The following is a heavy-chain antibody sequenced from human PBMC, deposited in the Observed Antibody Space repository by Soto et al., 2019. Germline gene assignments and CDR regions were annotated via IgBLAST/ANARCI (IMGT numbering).Heavy chain of an antibody. V-gene: IGHV1-69*13. CDR1: GGTFSIYA. J-gene: IGHJ4*02. CDR3: ARESGYHGPGWGIDY. D-gene: IGHD3-16*01. Sequence: GASVKVSCKASGGTFSIYAISWVRQAPGQGLEWMGGIIPIFGTANYAQKFQGRVTITADESTSTAYMELSSLRSEDTAVYYCARESGYHGPGWGIDYWGQGTLVTASS. CDR2: IIPIFGTA.